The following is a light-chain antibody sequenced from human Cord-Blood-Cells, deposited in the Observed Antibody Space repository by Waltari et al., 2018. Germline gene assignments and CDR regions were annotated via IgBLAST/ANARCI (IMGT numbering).Light chain of an antibody. CDR2: DVG. Sequence: QSALTQPASVSGSPGQSIPISCTGTSSDVGGYNYVSWYQQHRSQAPKLIIYDVGKRPSGVSNRFSGSKSGTTASLTISGLQAEDEADYYCSSYTSSSTLVFGGGTKLTVL. V-gene: IGLV2-14*01. CDR1: SSDVGGYNY. J-gene: IGLJ2*01. CDR3: SSYTSSSTLV.